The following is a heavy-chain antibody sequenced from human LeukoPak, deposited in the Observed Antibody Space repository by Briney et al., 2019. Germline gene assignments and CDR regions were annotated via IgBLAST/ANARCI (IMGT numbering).Heavy chain of an antibody. CDR3: ARETNYYDSSGYPSGFDP. CDR2: ISYDGSNK. J-gene: IGHJ5*02. D-gene: IGHD3-22*01. Sequence: GGSLRLSCAASGFTFSSYAMHWVRQAPGKGLEWVAVISYDGSNKYYADSVKGRFTISRDNSKNTLYLQMNSLRAEDTAVYYCARETNYYDSSGYPSGFDPWGQGTLVTVSS. CDR1: GFTFSSYA. V-gene: IGHV3-30*01.